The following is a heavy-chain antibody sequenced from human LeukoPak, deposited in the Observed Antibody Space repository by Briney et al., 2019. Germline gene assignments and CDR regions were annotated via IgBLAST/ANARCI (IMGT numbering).Heavy chain of an antibody. Sequence: GGSLRLSCAASEFTFSTYPMSWVRQAPGKGLEWVSLISDGAATTYYADSVEGRFTISRDNSKNTLYLQMISLRAEDTAVYYCANLNSGYATDFWGQGTLVTASS. D-gene: IGHD5-12*01. CDR2: ISDGAATT. CDR1: EFTFSTYP. V-gene: IGHV3-23*01. CDR3: ANLNSGYATDF. J-gene: IGHJ4*02.